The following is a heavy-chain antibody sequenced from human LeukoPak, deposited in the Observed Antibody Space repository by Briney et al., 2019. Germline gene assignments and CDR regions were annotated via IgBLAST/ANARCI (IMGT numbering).Heavy chain of an antibody. CDR2: IYYSGST. CDR3: ARDPAYCGGDCPKDY. Sequence: SQTLSLTCTVSGGSISSGGYYWSWIRQPPGKGLEWIGYIYYSGSTYYNPSLKSRVTISVDTSKNQFSLKLSSVTAADTAVYYCARDPAYCGGDCPKDYWGQGTLVTVSS. J-gene: IGHJ4*02. CDR1: GGSISSGGYY. V-gene: IGHV4-30-4*08. D-gene: IGHD2-21*01.